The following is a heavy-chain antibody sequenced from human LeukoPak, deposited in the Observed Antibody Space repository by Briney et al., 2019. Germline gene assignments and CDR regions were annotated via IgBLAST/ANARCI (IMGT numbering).Heavy chain of an antibody. CDR3: AKGGYNNSPDY. CDR2: ISSSGGST. CDR1: GFTFSSHA. J-gene: IGHJ4*02. D-gene: IGHD5-12*01. V-gene: IGHV3-23*01. Sequence: PGGSLRLSCAASGFTFSSHAMTWVRQAPGKGLEWVSTISSSGGSTYYADSVKGRFSISRDNSKNTLCLQMNSLRAEDTAVCYCAKGGYNNSPDYWGQGTLVTVSS.